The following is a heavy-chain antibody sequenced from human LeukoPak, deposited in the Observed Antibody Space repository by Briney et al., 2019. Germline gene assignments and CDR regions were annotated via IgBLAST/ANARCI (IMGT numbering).Heavy chain of an antibody. CDR2: ISGSGTGT. CDR1: GFTFSDYA. V-gene: IGHV3-23*01. J-gene: IGHJ2*01. Sequence: PGGSLRLSCAASGFTFSDYAMSWVRQAPGKGLEWVSTISGSGTGTYYADSVKGRFTISRDNSKYTLYLQMNSLRADDTAVYYCARAIPVNWYFDLWGRGTLVTVSS. CDR3: ARAIPVNWYFDL. D-gene: IGHD2-2*02.